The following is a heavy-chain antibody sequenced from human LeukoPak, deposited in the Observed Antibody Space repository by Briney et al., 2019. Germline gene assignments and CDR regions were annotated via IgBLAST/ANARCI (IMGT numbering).Heavy chain of an antibody. CDR2: INHSGST. V-gene: IGHV4-34*01. J-gene: IGHJ5*02. CDR1: GGSFSGYY. CDR3: ARAHIVLMVYAIGWFDP. D-gene: IGHD2-8*01. Sequence: SETLSLTCAVYGGSFSGYYWSWIRQPPGKWLEWIGEINHSGSTNYNPSLKSRVPISVDTSKNQFSLKLSSVTAADTAVYFCARAHIVLMVYAIGWFDPWGQGTLVTVSS.